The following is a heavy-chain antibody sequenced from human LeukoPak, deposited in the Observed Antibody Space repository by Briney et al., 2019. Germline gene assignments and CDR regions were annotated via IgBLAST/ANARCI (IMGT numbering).Heavy chain of an antibody. CDR2: ISGSGGST. J-gene: IGHJ4*02. V-gene: IGHV3-23*01. CDR1: GFTFSSYA. Sequence: GGSLRLSCAASGFTFSSYAMSWVRQAPGKGLEWVSAISGSGGSTYYADSVKGRFTISRDNSKNTLYLQMNSLRAEDTAVYYCAKDLNNNYDSSGSFDYWGQGTLVTVSS. D-gene: IGHD3-22*01. CDR3: AKDLNNNYDSSGSFDY.